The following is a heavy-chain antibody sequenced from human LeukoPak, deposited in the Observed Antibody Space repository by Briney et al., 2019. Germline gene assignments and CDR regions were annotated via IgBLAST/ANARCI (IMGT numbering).Heavy chain of an antibody. D-gene: IGHD3-10*01. CDR3: ARSLSNYYGSGVPHY. V-gene: IGHV4-4*02. Sequence: SGTLSLTCAVSGGSISSSNWWSWVRQPPGKGLEWIGEIYHSGSTNYNPSLKSRVTISVDKSKNQFSLKLSSVTAADTAVYYCARSLSNYYGSGVPHYWGQGTLVTVSS. J-gene: IGHJ4*02. CDR1: GGSISSSNW. CDR2: IYHSGST.